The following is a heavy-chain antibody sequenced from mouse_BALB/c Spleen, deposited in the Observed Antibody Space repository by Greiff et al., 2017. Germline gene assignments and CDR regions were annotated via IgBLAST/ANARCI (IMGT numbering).Heavy chain of an antibody. CDR1: EYEFPSHD. Sequence: EVKLVESGGGLVQPGESLKLSCESNEYEFPSHDMSWVRKTPEKRLELVAAINSDGGSTYYPDTMERRFIISRDNTKKTLYLQMSSLRSEDTALYYCARQGTTATFSYWYFDVWGAGTTVTVSS. V-gene: IGHV5-2*01. D-gene: IGHD1-2*01. CDR2: INSDGGST. J-gene: IGHJ1*01. CDR3: ARQGTTATFSYWYFDV.